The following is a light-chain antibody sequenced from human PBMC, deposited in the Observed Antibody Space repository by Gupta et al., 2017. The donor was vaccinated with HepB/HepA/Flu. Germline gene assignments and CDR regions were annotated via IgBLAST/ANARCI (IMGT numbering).Light chain of an antibody. V-gene: IGLV1-44*01. J-gene: IGLJ2*01. CDR2: YND. Sequence: QSVLTQSPSVSGTPGQRVTISCSGSSSNVARNNVNWYQQVPGTAPKLLIYYNDERPSGVPDRFSGSKSGTSASLAIXGXQSEDEXDDDCAAWDTRLNVLVFGGGTKLTVL. CDR3: AAWDTRLNVLV. CDR1: SSNVARNN.